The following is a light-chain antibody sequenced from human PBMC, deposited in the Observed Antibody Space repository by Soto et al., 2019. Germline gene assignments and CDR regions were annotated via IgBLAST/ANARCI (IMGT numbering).Light chain of an antibody. Sequence: EIVLTQSPGTLSLSPGERATLSCRASRSISSTYLAWYQQKPGQAPRLLIYGASSRATGIPDRFSGSGSGTDXXXXXXXXAPEXFAXXXXXXXGGSPPYTFGQGTKLEIK. V-gene: IGKV3-20*01. CDR3: XXXGGSPPYT. J-gene: IGKJ2*01. CDR1: RSISSTY. CDR2: GAS.